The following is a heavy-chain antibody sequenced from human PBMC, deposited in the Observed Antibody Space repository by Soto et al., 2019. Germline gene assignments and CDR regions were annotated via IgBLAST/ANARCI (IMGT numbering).Heavy chain of an antibody. J-gene: IGHJ4*02. CDR1: GFTVSANY. D-gene: IGHD5-18*01. CDR2: IYSGGNT. V-gene: IGHV3-53*01. CDR3: AREGYGYWIDS. Sequence: GGSLRLSCAASGFTVSANYMSWVRQAPGKGLEWVSIIYSGGNTYYADSVKGRFTISRDSSKNTLFLQMNSLRAEDTAVYYCAREGYGYWIDSWGQGTPVTVSS.